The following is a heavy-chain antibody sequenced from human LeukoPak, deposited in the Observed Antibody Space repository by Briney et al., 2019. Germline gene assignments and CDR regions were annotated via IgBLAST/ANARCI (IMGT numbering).Heavy chain of an antibody. J-gene: IGHJ4*02. D-gene: IGHD5-18*01. CDR2: ISSSGSSI. CDR3: ARGYSYGWALDY. V-gene: IGHV3-48*03. Sequence: GGSLRLSCAASGFTFSSYEMNWVRQAPGKGLEWVSYISSSGSSIYYTHSVKGRFTISRDNAKNSLYLQMNSLRAEDTAVYYCARGYSYGWALDYWGQGTLVTVSS. CDR1: GFTFSSYE.